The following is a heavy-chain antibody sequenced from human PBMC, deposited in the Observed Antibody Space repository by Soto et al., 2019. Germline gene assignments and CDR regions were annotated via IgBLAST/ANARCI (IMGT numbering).Heavy chain of an antibody. Sequence: ASVEVSCKASGFGLINYGFTWVRRAPGQGLEWMGWISAYNGNTIYAQNLQGRLTMTRDTSTSTAYMELRSLRSDDTAVYYCARLGVTTSVYYYTMDVWGQGTTVTVSS. V-gene: IGHV1-18*04. CDR2: ISAYNGNT. CDR1: GFGLINYG. CDR3: ARLGVTTSVYYYTMDV. D-gene: IGHD4-4*01. J-gene: IGHJ6*02.